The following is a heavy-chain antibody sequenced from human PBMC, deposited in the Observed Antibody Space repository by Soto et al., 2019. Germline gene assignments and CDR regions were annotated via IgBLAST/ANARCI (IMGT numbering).Heavy chain of an antibody. Sequence: PSETLSLTCAVYGGSFSGYYWSWIRQPPGKGLEWIGYIYYSGSTSYNPSLKSRVTISVDTSKNQFSLKLSSVTAADTAVYYCARHRCGGSCYFDYWGQGTLVTVSS. CDR1: GGSFSGYY. J-gene: IGHJ4*02. CDR3: ARHRCGGSCYFDY. CDR2: IYYSGST. V-gene: IGHV4-59*08. D-gene: IGHD2-15*01.